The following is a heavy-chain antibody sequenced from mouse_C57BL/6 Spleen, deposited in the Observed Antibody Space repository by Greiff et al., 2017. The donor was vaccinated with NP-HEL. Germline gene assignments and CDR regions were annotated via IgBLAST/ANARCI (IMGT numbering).Heavy chain of an antibody. CDR1: GYTFTDYN. V-gene: IGHV1-18*01. J-gene: IGHJ4*01. D-gene: IGHD1-1*01. CDR3: ARGAYYYGSSPMDY. Sequence: EVKLVESGPELVKPGASVKIPCKASGYTFTDYNMDWVKQSHGKSLEWIGDINPNNGGTIYNQKFKGKATLTVDKSSSTAYMELRSLTSEDTAVYYCARGAYYYGSSPMDYWGQGTSVTVSS. CDR2: INPNNGGT.